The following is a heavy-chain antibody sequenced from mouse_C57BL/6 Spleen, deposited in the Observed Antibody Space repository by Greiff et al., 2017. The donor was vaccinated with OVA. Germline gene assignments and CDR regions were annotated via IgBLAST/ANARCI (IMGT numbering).Heavy chain of an antibody. CDR2: IDPNSGGT. CDR1: GYTFTSYW. V-gene: IGHV1-72*01. D-gene: IGHD1-1*01. J-gene: IGHJ1*03. CDR3: ARTPLFTTVAYWYFDV. Sequence: QVQLQQPGAELVKPGASVKLSCKASGYTFTSYWMHWVQQRPGRGLEWIGRIDPNSGGTKYNEKFKSKATLTVDKPSSTAYMQLSSLTSEDSAVYYCARTPLFTTVAYWYFDVWGTGTTVTVSS.